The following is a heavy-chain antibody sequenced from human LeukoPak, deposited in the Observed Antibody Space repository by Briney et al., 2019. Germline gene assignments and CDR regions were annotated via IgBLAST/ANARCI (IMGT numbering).Heavy chain of an antibody. CDR3: AKDKGSNSVGTIRYYYNGIDV. CDR2: ISNDGGRT. Sequence: PGGSLRLSCAASGFTFSTYSMHWVRQGPGKGLEYVSGISNDGGRTYYAKSVKGRFTVSRDNIKKTLYLQMGSLGAEDMAMYYCAKDKGSNSVGTIRYYYNGIDVWGQGTTVTVSS. CDR1: GFTFSTYS. J-gene: IGHJ6*02. D-gene: IGHD2-2*02. V-gene: IGHV3-64*01.